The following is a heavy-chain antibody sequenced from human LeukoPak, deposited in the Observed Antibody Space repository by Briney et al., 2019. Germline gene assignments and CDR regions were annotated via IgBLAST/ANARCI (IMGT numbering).Heavy chain of an antibody. V-gene: IGHV1-2*04. CDR3: ARSAGSAFFDY. D-gene: IGHD2-15*01. J-gene: IGHJ4*02. CDR1: GYTFSGFY. Sequence: EASVKVSCKASGYTFSGFYIHWVRQARGQGLEWMGWIYSDSGDTNYAQKFQGWVTMTRDTSISTAYMELSRLTSDDTAVYYCARSAGSAFFDYWGQGTLVTVSS. CDR2: IYSDSGDT.